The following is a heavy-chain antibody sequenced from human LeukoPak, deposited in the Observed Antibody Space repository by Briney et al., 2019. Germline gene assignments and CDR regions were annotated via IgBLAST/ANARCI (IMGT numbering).Heavy chain of an antibody. CDR2: INPDGSRT. CDR1: GFTFSSYS. J-gene: IGHJ3*02. CDR3: SWDHTGKEDI. V-gene: IGHV3-74*01. Sequence: GGSLRLSCAASGFTFSSYSMNWVRQAPGKGLEWVSRINPDGSRTDYADSVAGRFTISRDNAKNTLYLQMNSLRVEDTAVYYCSWDHTGKEDIWGQGTMVTVSS. D-gene: IGHD1-26*01.